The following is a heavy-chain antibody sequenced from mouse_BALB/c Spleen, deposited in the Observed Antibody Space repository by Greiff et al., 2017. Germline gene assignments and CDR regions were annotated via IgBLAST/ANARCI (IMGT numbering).Heavy chain of an antibody. V-gene: IGHV2-6-7*01. CDR2: IWGDGSR. CDR1: GFSLTGYG. Sequence: VKLMESGPGLVAPSQCLSITCTASGFSLTGYGVNWVRQPPGKGLEWLGMIWGDGSRDYNSEIISRLSTSDDNSKSQVVLKMSSLQTDDTARYYCAKDGSYAMDYWGQGTSVTVSS. J-gene: IGHJ4*01. D-gene: IGHD2-3*01. CDR3: AKDGSYAMDY.